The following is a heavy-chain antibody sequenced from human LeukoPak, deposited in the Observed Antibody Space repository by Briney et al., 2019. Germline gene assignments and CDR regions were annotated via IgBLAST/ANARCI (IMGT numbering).Heavy chain of an antibody. CDR2: IYSGGST. V-gene: IGHV3-53*01. Sequence: GGSLRLSCAASGFTFSSYAMSWVRQAPGKGLEWVSVIYSGGSTYYADSVKGRFTISRDNSKNTLYLQMNSLRAEDTAVYYCARVGGRRLGGSYPLGYWGQGTLVTVSS. CDR3: ARVGGRRLGGSYPLGY. J-gene: IGHJ4*02. D-gene: IGHD1-26*01. CDR1: GFTFSSYA.